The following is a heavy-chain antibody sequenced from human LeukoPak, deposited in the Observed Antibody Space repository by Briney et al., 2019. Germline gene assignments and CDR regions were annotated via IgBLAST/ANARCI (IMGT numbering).Heavy chain of an antibody. CDR1: GLTVSNNY. V-gene: IGHV3-66*01. CDR2: IFSGGGT. J-gene: IGHJ6*02. D-gene: IGHD3-16*01. Sequence: GGSLRLSCVVSGLTVSNNYMTWVRQAPGKGLEWVSLIFSGGGTYYADSVKGRFTISRDSSKNTLYLQMNSLRAEDTALYYCARGPMITFGGVLKYGMDVWGQGTTVTVSS. CDR3: ARGPMITFGGVLKYGMDV.